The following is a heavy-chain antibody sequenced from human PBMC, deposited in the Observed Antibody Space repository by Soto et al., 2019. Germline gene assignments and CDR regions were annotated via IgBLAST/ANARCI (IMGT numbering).Heavy chain of an antibody. D-gene: IGHD3-10*01. CDR2: ISAYNGNT. CDR3: ARNSDSYYYYGMDV. CDR1: GCTFTSYG. Sequence: AAVKVSCKACGCTFTSYGISWVRQAPGQGLEWMGWISAYNGNTNYAQKLQGRVTMTTDTSTSTAYMELRSLRSDDTAVYYCARNSDSYYYYGMDVWGQGTTVTV. J-gene: IGHJ6*02. V-gene: IGHV1-18*01.